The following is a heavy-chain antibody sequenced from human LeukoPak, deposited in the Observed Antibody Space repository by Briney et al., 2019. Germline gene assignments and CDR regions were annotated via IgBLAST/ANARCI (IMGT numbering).Heavy chain of an antibody. CDR1: GFTLSSYE. CDR2: ISSSGSTI. D-gene: IGHD6-13*01. CDR3: ARGLAAAGTLAAY. V-gene: IGHV3-48*03. J-gene: IGHJ4*02. Sequence: GGSLRLSCAASGFTLSSYEMNWVRQAPGKGLEWVSYISSSGSTIYYADSVKGRFTISRDNAKNSLYLQMNSLRAEDTAVYYCARGLAAAGTLAAYWGQGTLVTVSS.